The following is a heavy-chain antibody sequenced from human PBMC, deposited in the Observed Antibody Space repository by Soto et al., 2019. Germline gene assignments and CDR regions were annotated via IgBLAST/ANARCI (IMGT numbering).Heavy chain of an antibody. D-gene: IGHD3-10*01. J-gene: IGHJ4*02. CDR2: VTTGGGNT. V-gene: IGHV3-23*01. CDR1: GFTFSSYA. Sequence: GGSLRLSCTASGFTFSSYAMTWVRQAPGKGLEWVSAVTTGGGNTYYADSVKGRFTISRDNSKDTLYLQMHSLRAEDTALYYCAYGSGSYYLDYFDCGGQGTLVTVSS. CDR3: AYGSGSYYLDYFDC.